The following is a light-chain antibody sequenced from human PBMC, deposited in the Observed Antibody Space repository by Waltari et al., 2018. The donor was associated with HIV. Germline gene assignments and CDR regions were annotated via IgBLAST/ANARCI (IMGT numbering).Light chain of an antibody. CDR2: RDN. CDR3: AAWDDSLDGFYV. Sequence: QSVLTQPPSASATLGQRVTISCSGSSSNIGTNYVFWYQQLPGTAPQLLIFRDNERPSGVPDRFSGSRSGTSASLVISGLRSEDEAEYYCAAWDDSLDGFYVFGSGTRVTVL. J-gene: IGLJ1*01. V-gene: IGLV1-47*01. CDR1: SSNIGTNY.